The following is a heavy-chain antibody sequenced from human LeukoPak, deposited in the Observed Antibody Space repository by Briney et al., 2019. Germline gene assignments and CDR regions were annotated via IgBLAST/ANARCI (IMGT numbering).Heavy chain of an antibody. CDR2: ISWNSGTI. CDR1: GFTFDDYA. D-gene: IGHD5-12*01. CDR3: AKGSGYDNGVYFDY. V-gene: IGHV3-9*01. Sequence: SGGSLRLSCAASGFTFDDYAMRWVRQAPGKGLEWVSGISWNSGTIGYADSVKGRFTISRDNAKNSLYLQMNSLRAEDTALYYCAKGSGYDNGVYFDYWGQGTLVTVSS. J-gene: IGHJ4*02.